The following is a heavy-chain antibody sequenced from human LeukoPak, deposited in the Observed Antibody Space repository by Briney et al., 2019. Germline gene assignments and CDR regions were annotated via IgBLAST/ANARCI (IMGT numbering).Heavy chain of an antibody. V-gene: IGHV3-30*02. CDR1: GFSFSSYV. J-gene: IGHJ4*02. CDR3: AKDKDYDFWSGYFPGPADY. Sequence: GGSLRLSCVASGFSFSSYVMHWVRQAPGKGLEWVAFIRYDGSNKEYGDSVKGRFTISRDNSKNTLYLQMNSLRAEDMAVYYCAKDKDYDFWSGYFPGPADYWGQGTLVTVSS. D-gene: IGHD3-3*01. CDR2: IRYDGSNK.